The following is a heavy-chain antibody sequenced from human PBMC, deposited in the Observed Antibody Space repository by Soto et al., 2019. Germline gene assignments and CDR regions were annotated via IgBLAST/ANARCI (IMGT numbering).Heavy chain of an antibody. J-gene: IGHJ6*02. V-gene: IGHV3-21*01. CDR1: GFTFSSYS. D-gene: IGHD6-6*01. CDR2: ISSSSFSI. Sequence: EVQLVESGGGLVKPGGSLRLSCAACGFTFSSYSMNWLRQAPGKGLEWVSSISSSSFSINYADSVKGRFSISRDNAQNSLHLQMNNLRAEDTAVYYCARNESSNIYGMDVWGQGTTVTVSS. CDR3: ARNESSNIYGMDV.